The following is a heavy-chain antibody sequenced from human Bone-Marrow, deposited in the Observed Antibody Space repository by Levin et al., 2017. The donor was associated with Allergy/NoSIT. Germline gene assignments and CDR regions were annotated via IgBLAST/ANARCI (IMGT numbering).Heavy chain of an antibody. CDR1: GGSISSSSYY. CDR3: ARDGMITFGGVIVTKFDY. J-gene: IGHJ4*02. Sequence: SETLSLTCTVSGGSISSSSYYWGWIRQPPGKGLEWIGSIYYSGSTYYNPSLKSRVTISVDTSKNQFSLKLSSVTAADTAVYYCARDGMITFGGVIVTKFDYWGQGTMVTVSS. CDR2: IYYSGST. V-gene: IGHV4-39*07. D-gene: IGHD3-16*02.